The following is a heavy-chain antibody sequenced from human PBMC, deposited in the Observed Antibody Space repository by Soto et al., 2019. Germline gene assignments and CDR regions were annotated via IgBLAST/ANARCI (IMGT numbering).Heavy chain of an antibody. D-gene: IGHD3-3*01. J-gene: IGHJ3*02. CDR2: INPATGAA. Sequence: QLHLVQSGAVVKKPGASVTVSCSASGYPVTAYYMHWVRQAPGRGLEWMGGINPATGAAKYTQTCQGRVTMDRDTSTSTVFLEPSGLTSEDTSVFYCARGGGVGVAGSSAFDMWGQGTLVTVSS. CDR1: GYPVTAYY. V-gene: IGHV1-2*02. CDR3: ARGGGVGVAGSSAFDM.